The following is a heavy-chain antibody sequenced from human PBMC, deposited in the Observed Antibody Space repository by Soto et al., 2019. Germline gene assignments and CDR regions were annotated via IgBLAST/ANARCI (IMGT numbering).Heavy chain of an antibody. V-gene: IGHV3-30*18. CDR3: ANLRDY. J-gene: IGHJ4*02. CDR2: ISYDGSKK. Sequence: QVQLVESGGGVVQPGRSLRLSCAASGFTFSSYGMHWVRQAPGKGLEWVAVISYDGSKKYYADSVKGRFTISRDNSKNTLYLQMNSLRAEDTAVYYCANLRDYWGQGTLVTVSS. CDR1: GFTFSSYG.